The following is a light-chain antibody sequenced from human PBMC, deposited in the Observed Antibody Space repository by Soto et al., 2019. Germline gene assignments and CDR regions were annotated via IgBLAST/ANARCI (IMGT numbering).Light chain of an antibody. V-gene: IGKV3-15*01. J-gene: IGKJ4*01. Sequence: IVLTQSPGTLSLSPWETATLSCRASQNIGNKVGWYQQKPGQAPRLLIYGASTRATGIPVRFSGSGSGTEFTLTITSLQSEDSAVYYCQEYNYWHPITFGGGTKVDIK. CDR2: GAS. CDR3: QEYNYWHPIT. CDR1: QNIGNK.